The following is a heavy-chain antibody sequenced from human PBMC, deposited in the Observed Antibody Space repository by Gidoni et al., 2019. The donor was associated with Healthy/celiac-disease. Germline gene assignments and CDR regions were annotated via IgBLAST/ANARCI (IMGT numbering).Heavy chain of an antibody. J-gene: IGHJ4*02. CDR3: AKDTAPDGAIRGDYFDY. CDR1: GFTFDDYT. Sequence: EVQLVESGGVVVQPGGSLRLSCAASGFTFDDYTLHWVRQAPGKGLEWVSLISWDGGSTDYADSVKGRFTISRDNSKNSLYLQMNSLRTEDTALYYCAKDTAPDGAIRGDYFDYWGQGTLVTVSS. CDR2: ISWDGGST. D-gene: IGHD4-17*01. V-gene: IGHV3-43*01.